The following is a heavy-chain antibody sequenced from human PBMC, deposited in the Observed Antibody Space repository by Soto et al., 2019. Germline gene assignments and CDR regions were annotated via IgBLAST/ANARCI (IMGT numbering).Heavy chain of an antibody. Sequence: QVQLVESGGGVVQPGRSLRLSCAASAFTFSSYRIHWVRQAPGKGLDWVAVISYDASDKYYADSVKARFTISRDNSKNTLYLQMNSLRAEDTAVYYCVKERYGQLWLEDYGMDVWGQGTTVTVSS. CDR2: ISYDASDK. J-gene: IGHJ6*02. CDR3: VKERYGQLWLEDYGMDV. D-gene: IGHD5-18*01. CDR1: AFTFSSYR. V-gene: IGHV3-30*18.